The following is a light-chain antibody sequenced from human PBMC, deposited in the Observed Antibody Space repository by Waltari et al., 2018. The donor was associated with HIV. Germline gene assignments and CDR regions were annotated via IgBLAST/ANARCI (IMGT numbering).Light chain of an antibody. CDR1: QIIDNW. J-gene: IGKJ2*01. CDR2: NPS. CDR3: QQYNSHSYA. V-gene: IGKV1-5*01. Sequence: DVQMTQSPSTLSAGVGDTVTITCRASQIIDNWLAWYQQKPGKPPKLLIYNPSYLETGVPSRFSGSVSGADFTLIIDGLQPDDFATYYCQQYNSHSYAFGQGTKVDVK.